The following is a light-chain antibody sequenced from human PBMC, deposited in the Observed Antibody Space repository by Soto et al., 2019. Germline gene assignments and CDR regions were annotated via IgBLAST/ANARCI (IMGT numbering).Light chain of an antibody. CDR1: QSVSSN. CDR2: DAF. V-gene: IGKV3-11*01. CDR3: QQRIKWPIT. J-gene: IGKJ5*01. Sequence: EIVMTQSPATLSVSPGERATLSCRASQSVSSNLAWYQQKPGQAPRLLIYDAFNRATGTPARFSGSGSGTDFTLTISSLEPADSAVYYCQQRIKWPITFGQGTRLEIQ.